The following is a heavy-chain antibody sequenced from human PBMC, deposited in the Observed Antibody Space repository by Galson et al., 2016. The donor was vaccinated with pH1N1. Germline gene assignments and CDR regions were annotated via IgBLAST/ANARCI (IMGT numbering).Heavy chain of an antibody. D-gene: IGHD3-16*01. CDR1: GGSISSGGYY. CDR3: AMVPRGEFLYYMDV. J-gene: IGHJ6*03. V-gene: IGHV4-31*03. Sequence: LSLTCPVSGGSISSGGYYWSWIRQHPGKGLEWIGYIYYSGSTYYNPSLKSRVTLSVDTSKNQFPLKLSSVTAADTAVYYCAMVPRGEFLYYMDVWGKGTTVTVSS. CDR2: IYYSGST.